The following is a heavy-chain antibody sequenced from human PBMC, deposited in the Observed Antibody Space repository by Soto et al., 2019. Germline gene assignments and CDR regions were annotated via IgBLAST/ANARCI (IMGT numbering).Heavy chain of an antibody. CDR1: GFTFTDYY. D-gene: IGHD2-15*01. V-gene: IGHV1-2*02. CDR3: VGGKFRGS. Sequence: QVQLVQSGAEVKKPGASVKVSCEASGFTFTDYYIHWVRQSPGQGLEWMGWINPSSGGTKSAQQFQCRVTMTRDTSISAAYMELSGLTSDDTAVYYCVGGKFRGSWGQGALVTVSS. J-gene: IGHJ4*02. CDR2: INPSSGGT.